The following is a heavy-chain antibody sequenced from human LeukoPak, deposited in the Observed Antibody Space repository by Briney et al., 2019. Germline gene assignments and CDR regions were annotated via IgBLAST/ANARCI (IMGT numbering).Heavy chain of an antibody. Sequence: SVRVSCKASGGTFSSYAIGWVRQAPGQGLEWMGRIIPIFGTANYAQKFQGRVTITTDESTSTAYMELSSLRSEDTAVYYCASYPHYGDYYRLDYWGQGTLVTVSS. V-gene: IGHV1-69*05. J-gene: IGHJ4*02. CDR3: ASYPHYGDYYRLDY. CDR2: IIPIFGTA. D-gene: IGHD4-17*01. CDR1: GGTFSSYA.